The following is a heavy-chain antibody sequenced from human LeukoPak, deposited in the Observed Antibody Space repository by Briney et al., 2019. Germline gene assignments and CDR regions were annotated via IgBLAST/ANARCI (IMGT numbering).Heavy chain of an antibody. CDR3: PRESGASSGYYSAVDY. V-gene: IGHV1-69*05. CDR2: IIPIFGTA. CDR1: GGTFSSYA. D-gene: IGHD3-22*01. Sequence: SVKVSCKASGGTFSSYAISWVRQAPGQGLEWMGGIIPIFGTANYAQKFQGRGTITTDESTSTAYMELSSLRSEDAAVYYCPRESGASSGYYSAVDYWGQGTLVTVSS. J-gene: IGHJ4*02.